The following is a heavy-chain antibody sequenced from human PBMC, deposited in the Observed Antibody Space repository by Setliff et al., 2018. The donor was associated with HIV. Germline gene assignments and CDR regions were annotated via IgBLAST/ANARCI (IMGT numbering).Heavy chain of an antibody. J-gene: IGHJ1*01. CDR2: ISAYNGNR. Sequence: ASVKVSCKTSGYTFNSYAISWVRQAPGQGLEWMGWISAYNGNRNYAKKFQGRVTVTKDSSTSIAYMELRNLRSDDTAVYYCASHPPWLDRAEYSQHWGQGTLVTVPQ. D-gene: IGHD6-19*01. CDR3: ASHPPWLDRAEYSQH. CDR1: GYTFNSYA. V-gene: IGHV1-18*01.